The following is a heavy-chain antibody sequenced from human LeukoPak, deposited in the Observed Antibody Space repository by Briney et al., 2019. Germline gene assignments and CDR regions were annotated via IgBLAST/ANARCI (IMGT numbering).Heavy chain of an antibody. CDR2: INHSGST. Sequence: SETLSLTCAVYGGSFSGYYWSWIRQPPGKGLEWIGEINHSGSTNYNPSLKSRVTISVDTSKNQFSLKLSSVTAADTAVYYCARGYPEVIGYYFDYWGQGTLVTVSS. D-gene: IGHD2-21*01. V-gene: IGHV4-34*01. CDR3: ARGYPEVIGYYFDY. J-gene: IGHJ4*02. CDR1: GGSFSGYY.